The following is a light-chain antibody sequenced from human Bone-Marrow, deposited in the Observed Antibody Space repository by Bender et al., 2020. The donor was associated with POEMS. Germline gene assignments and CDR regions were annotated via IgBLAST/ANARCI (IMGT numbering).Light chain of an antibody. J-gene: IGLJ3*02. CDR1: KLGNRF. CDR3: QVWDSTTAV. V-gene: IGLV3-1*01. Sequence: SYELTQPPSVSVSPGQTASITCSGDKLGNRFASWYQQKPGQSPLLVIFQDSKRPSGVPKRFSGSNSGNTATLTISGTQAMDEADYYCQVWDSTTAVFGGGTKLTVL. CDR2: QDS.